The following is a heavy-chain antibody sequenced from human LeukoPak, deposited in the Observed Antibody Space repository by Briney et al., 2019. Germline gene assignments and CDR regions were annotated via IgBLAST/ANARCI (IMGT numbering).Heavy chain of an antibody. Sequence: GGSLRLSCAASGLTFSDYYMTWIRQAPGKGLEWVSSISGTGTTIYSADSVRGRFTVSRDNARNSLFLHMNSLRAEDTAVYYCAVQITMIVVVPYFDFWGQGTLVTVSS. CDR2: ISGTGTTI. J-gene: IGHJ4*02. V-gene: IGHV3-11*04. CDR3: AVQITMIVVVPYFDF. D-gene: IGHD3-22*01. CDR1: GLTFSDYY.